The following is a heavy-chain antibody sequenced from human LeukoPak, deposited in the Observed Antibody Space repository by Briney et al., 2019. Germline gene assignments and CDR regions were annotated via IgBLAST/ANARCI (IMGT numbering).Heavy chain of an antibody. D-gene: IGHD3-10*01. J-gene: IGHJ6*02. V-gene: IGHV3-30*18. Sequence: GGSLRLSCAASGFTFSSFGMHWVRQAPGKGLEWVAVISYDGSNKYYADSVKGRFTISRDNSKNTLYLQMNSLRAEDTAVYYCAKGQTVRGVIDGMDVWGQGTTVTVSS. CDR1: GFTFSSFG. CDR3: AKGQTVRGVIDGMDV. CDR2: ISYDGSNK.